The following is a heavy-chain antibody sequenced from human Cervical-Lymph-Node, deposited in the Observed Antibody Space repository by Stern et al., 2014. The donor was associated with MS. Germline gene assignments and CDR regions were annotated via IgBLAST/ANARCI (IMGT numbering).Heavy chain of an antibody. D-gene: IGHD2-15*01. CDR1: GFTFSSYA. Sequence: EVQLVESGGGLVQPGGSLRLSCAASGFTFSSYAMSWVRQAPGKGLEWVSTLTGRGGTTYYSDSVKGRFTISRDTSKNTVYLQMNSLRADDTAVYHCAKDRFWGLALEVAAVRFGFFDYWGQGTQVAVSS. V-gene: IGHV3-23*04. J-gene: IGHJ4*02. CDR2: LTGRGGTT. CDR3: AKDRFWGLALEVAAVRFGFFDY.